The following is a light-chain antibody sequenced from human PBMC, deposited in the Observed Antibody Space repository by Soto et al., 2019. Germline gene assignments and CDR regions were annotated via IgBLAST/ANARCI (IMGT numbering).Light chain of an antibody. CDR2: EAS. CDR1: QGITNR. V-gene: IGKV1D-12*01. CDR3: QQANSFPIT. Sequence: DIQMTQSPSSVSASVGDRVTITCRASQGITNRLAWYQQKPGKAPKLLIYEASSLQSGVPSRISGSGSGTDFTLTISSLQPEDFATYYCQQANSFPITFXQGTRMEIK. J-gene: IGKJ5*01.